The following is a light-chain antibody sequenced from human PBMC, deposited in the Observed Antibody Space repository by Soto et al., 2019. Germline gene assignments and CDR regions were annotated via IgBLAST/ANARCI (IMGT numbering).Light chain of an antibody. Sequence: IQLTQSPSSLSASVGDRVTITCRASQGISSYLNWYQQKPGKAPKLLIYAASSLQSGVPPRFSGSGSGTDFTLTISSLQPEDFATYYCQQSYSTPPTFGQGTKVDIK. V-gene: IGKV1-39*01. CDR1: QGISSY. CDR3: QQSYSTPPT. CDR2: AAS. J-gene: IGKJ1*01.